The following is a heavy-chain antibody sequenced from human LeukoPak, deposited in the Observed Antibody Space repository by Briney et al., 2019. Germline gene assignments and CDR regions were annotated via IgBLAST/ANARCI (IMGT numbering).Heavy chain of an antibody. CDR1: GYSFTAYY. J-gene: IGHJ4*02. V-gene: IGHV1-2*02. CDR3: ARAPWEGGY. CDR2: INPNSGGT. D-gene: IGHD1-26*01. Sequence: ASVKVSCKASGYSFTAYYMHWVRQAPGQGLEWMGWINPNSGGTKYAQKFQGRVTMTRDTSISTVYMELSGLESDDTAVFYCARAPWEGGYWGQGTLVTVSS.